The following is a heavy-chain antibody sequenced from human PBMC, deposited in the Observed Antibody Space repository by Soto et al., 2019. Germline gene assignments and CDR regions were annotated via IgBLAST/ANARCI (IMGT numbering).Heavy chain of an antibody. V-gene: IGHV6-1*01. Sequence: PSQTLSLTCVISGENVSSNTAAWSWIRQSPSRGLEWLARTYYRSKWYNDYAVSVRSRISINLDTSKNQLSLQLISVTPADTAVYYCARDVVVVAAQEFLGDAFDVWGQGTTVTVSS. J-gene: IGHJ3*01. CDR2: TYYRSKWYN. D-gene: IGHD2-15*01. CDR1: GENVSSNTAA. CDR3: ARDVVVVAAQEFLGDAFDV.